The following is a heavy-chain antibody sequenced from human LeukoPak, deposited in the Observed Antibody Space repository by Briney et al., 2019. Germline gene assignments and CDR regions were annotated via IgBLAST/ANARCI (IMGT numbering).Heavy chain of an antibody. J-gene: IGHJ3*02. V-gene: IGHV1-8*03. CDR1: GYTFTSYD. CDR3: ARETPKGAAYYDFWSDI. Sequence: ASVKVSCKASGYTFTSYDINWVRQATGQGLEWMGWMNPNSGNTGYAQKFQGRVTIARNTSISTAYMELSSLRSEDTAVYYCARETPKGAAYYDFWSDIWGQGTMVTVSS. D-gene: IGHD3-3*01. CDR2: MNPNSGNT.